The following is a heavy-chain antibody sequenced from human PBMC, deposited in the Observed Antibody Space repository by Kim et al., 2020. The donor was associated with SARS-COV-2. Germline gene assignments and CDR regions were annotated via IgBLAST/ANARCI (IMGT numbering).Heavy chain of an antibody. J-gene: IGHJ5*02. CDR1: GGSISSSSYY. D-gene: IGHD2-15*01. CDR3: ARDCGVYWSGGSCYFHNWFGP. CDR2: IYYSGST. Sequence: SETLSLTCTVSGGSISSSSYYWGWIRQPPGKGLEWIGSIYYSGSTYYNPSLKSRVTISVDTSKNQFSLKLSPVTAADTGVYYCARDCGVYWSGGSCYFHNWFGPWGQGTLVTVSS. V-gene: IGHV4-39*07.